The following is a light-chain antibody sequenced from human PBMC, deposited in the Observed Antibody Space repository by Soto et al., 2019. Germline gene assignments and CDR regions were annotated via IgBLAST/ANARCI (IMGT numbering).Light chain of an antibody. V-gene: IGLV2-14*01. Sequence: QSALTQPASVSGSPGQSITISCTGTSSDIGGSNYVSWYQQHPGKAPKLIIYEVTNRPSGVSDRFSGSKSDNTASLTISGLQAEDEADYYCTSYTASFTVYAFGTGTKLTVL. CDR2: EVT. CDR1: SSDIGGSNY. CDR3: TSYTASFTVYA. J-gene: IGLJ1*01.